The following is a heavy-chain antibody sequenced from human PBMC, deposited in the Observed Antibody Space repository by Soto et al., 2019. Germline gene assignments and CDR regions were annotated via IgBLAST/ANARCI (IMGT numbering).Heavy chain of an antibody. CDR3: ARSAQRWTQFEWFDP. V-gene: IGHV4-61*05. CDR1: GGSISSSSYY. Sequence: SETLSLTCTVSGGSISSSSYYWGWIRQPPGKGLEWIGYIYYSGSTNYNPSLKSRVTISVDSSKNQFSLKLNSMTAADTAVYYCARSAQRWTQFEWFDPWGQGTLVTVSS. CDR2: IYYSGST. J-gene: IGHJ5*02.